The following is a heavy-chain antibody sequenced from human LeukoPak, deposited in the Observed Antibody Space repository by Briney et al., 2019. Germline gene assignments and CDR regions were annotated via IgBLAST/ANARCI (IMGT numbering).Heavy chain of an antibody. CDR1: GFTFSSYA. CDR3: ASLAVAGRTFDY. J-gene: IGHJ4*02. D-gene: IGHD6-19*01. V-gene: IGHV3-30-3*01. Sequence: GGSLRLSCAASGFTFSSYAMHWVRQAPGKGLDGVAVISYDGSNKYYADSVKGRFTISRDNSKNTLYLQMNSLRAEDTAVYYCASLAVAGRTFDYWGQGTLVTVSS. CDR2: ISYDGSNK.